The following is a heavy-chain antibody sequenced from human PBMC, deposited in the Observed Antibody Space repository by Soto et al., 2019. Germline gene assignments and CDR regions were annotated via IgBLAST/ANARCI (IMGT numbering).Heavy chain of an antibody. CDR1: GGSISTENYY. CDR2: INHSGRT. CDR3: ARGGITGTTEQDLNWFDP. D-gene: IGHD1-7*01. J-gene: IGHJ5*02. V-gene: IGHV4-30-4*01. Sequence: PSETLSLTCTASGGSISTENYYWSWVRQHPGKALEWIGDINHSGRTNYNPSLKSRVTISVDTSKNQFSLKLSSVTAADTAVYYCARGGITGTTEQDLNWFDPWGQGTLVTVSS.